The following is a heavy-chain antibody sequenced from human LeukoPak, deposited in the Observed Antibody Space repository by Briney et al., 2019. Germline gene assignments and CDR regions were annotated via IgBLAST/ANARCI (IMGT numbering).Heavy chain of an antibody. CDR2: IRSKAYGGTT. V-gene: IGHV3-49*03. CDR3: SNPCGGDCYSGGY. J-gene: IGHJ4*02. CDR1: GFTFGDYA. D-gene: IGHD2-21*02. Sequence: PGGSLRLSCTGSGFTFGDYAMSWFRQAPGKGLEWVGFIRSKAYGGTTEYAASVKGRFTISRDDSKSIAYLQMNSLKTEDTAVYYCSNPCGGDCYSGGYWGQGTLVTVSS.